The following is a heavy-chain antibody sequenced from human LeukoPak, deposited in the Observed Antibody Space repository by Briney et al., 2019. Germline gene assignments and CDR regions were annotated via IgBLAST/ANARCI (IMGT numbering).Heavy chain of an antibody. CDR1: GFTFSSYA. D-gene: IGHD3-22*01. CDR2: ISYDGSNK. CDR3: ARDYYDSSGSYYYYGMDV. J-gene: IGHJ6*02. Sequence: GGSLRPSCAASGFTFSSYAMHWVRQAPGKGLEWVAVISYDGSNKYYADSVKGRFTISRDNSKNTLYLQMNSLRAEDTAVYYCARDYYDSSGSYYYYGMDVWGQGTTVTVSS. V-gene: IGHV3-30*04.